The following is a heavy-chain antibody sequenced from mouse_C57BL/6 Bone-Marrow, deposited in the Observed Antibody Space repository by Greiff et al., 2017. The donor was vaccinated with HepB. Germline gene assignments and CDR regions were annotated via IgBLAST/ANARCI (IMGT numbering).Heavy chain of an antibody. J-gene: IGHJ3*01. Sequence: VQLQQSGAELVKPGASVKLSCKASGYTFTSYWITWVKQRPGQGLEWIGDIYPGSGSTNYNEKFKSKATLTVDTSSSTAYMQLSSLTSEDSAVYYCARGSFAYWGQGTLVTVSA. CDR2: IYPGSGST. CDR3: ARGSFAY. CDR1: GYTFTSYW. V-gene: IGHV1-55*01.